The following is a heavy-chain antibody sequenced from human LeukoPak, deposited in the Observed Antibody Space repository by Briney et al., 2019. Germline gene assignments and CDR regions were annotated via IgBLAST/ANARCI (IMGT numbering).Heavy chain of an antibody. V-gene: IGHV1-69*01. D-gene: IGHD3-10*01. CDR2: IIPIFGTA. CDR1: GGTFSSYA. J-gene: IGHJ4*02. CDR3: ATGWGHYYGSGSYDY. Sequence: GASVKVSCKASGGTFSSYAISWVRQAPGQGLEWMGGIIPIFGTANYAQKFQGRVTITADESTSTAYMELSSLRSEDTAVYYCATGWGHYYGSGSYDYWGQGTLVTVSS.